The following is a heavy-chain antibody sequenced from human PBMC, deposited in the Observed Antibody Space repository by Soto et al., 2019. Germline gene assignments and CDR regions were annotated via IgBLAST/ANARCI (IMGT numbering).Heavy chain of an antibody. Sequence: GGSLRLSCTTSGFTFGDFAMSWFRQAPGKGLEWVGLIRSKPFGETTEYAASVKGRFTISRDDSKSIAYLQMTSLKIEDTAVYYCSREYCTNGICYLWGQGTLVTVSS. CDR3: SREYCTNGICYL. V-gene: IGHV3-49*03. CDR2: IRSKPFGETT. J-gene: IGHJ4*02. D-gene: IGHD2-8*01. CDR1: GFTFGDFA.